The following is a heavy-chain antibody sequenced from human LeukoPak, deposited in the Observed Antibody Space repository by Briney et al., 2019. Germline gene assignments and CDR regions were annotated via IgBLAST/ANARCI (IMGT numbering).Heavy chain of an antibody. CDR1: GFTFSSYA. CDR2: SSRSGGST. J-gene: IGHJ6*02. V-gene: IGHV3-23*01. D-gene: IGHD2-2*01. Sequence: GGSLRLSCAASGFTFSSYAMSWVRQAPGKGLEWVSASSRSGGSTYYADSVKGRFTISRDNSKNTLYLQMNSLRAEDTAVYYCAGRDIVVVPAADYYYYGMDVWGQGTTVTVSS. CDR3: AGRDIVVVPAADYYYYGMDV.